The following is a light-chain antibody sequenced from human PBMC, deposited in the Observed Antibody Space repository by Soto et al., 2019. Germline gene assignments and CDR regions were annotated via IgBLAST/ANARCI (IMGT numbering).Light chain of an antibody. J-gene: IGKJ1*01. CDR2: EAS. V-gene: IGKV1-5*03. CDR3: QQYKYYWT. CDR1: QTVNKY. Sequence: DIAMTQSPSTLSVSVGDSVTITCRASQTVNKYLAWYHQKPGKTPKLLIHEASTLQAGVPSRFAGSGFGTEFTLTISGLQPDDFGIYFCQQYKYYWTFGQVTMVDIK.